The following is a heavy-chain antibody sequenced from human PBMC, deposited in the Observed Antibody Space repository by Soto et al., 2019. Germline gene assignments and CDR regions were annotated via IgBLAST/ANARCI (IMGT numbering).Heavy chain of an antibody. V-gene: IGHV4-59*01. Sequence: QVQLQESGPGLVKPSETLSLTCTVSGGSISSYYWTWIRQPPGKGLEWIGYIYYSGSTNYNPSLKSRVTMSVDTSKDQSSLKLSSVTAADTAVYYCTRGSGWYAYWGQGTLVTVSS. CDR3: TRGSGWYAY. J-gene: IGHJ4*02. CDR2: IYYSGST. CDR1: GGSISSYY. D-gene: IGHD6-19*01.